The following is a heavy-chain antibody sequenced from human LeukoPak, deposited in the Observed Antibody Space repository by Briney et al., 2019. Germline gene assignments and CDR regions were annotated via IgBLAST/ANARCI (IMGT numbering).Heavy chain of an antibody. J-gene: IGHJ4*02. V-gene: IGHV3-43*02. D-gene: IGHD5-24*01. CDR3: AKDVGRDGYNPNFDY. Sequence: PGGSLRLSCAASGFTFDDYAMHWVRQAPGKGLEWVSLISGDGGSTYYADSVKGRFTISRDNSKNSLYLQMNSLRTEDTALYYCAKDVGRDGYNPNFDYWGQGTRVTVSS. CDR2: ISGDGGST. CDR1: GFTFDDYA.